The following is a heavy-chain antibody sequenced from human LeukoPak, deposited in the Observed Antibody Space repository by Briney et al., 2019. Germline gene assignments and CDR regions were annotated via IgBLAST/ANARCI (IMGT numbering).Heavy chain of an antibody. CDR3: ARHALAGTYHTDY. Sequence: PSETLSLTCTVSGGSISSYYWSWIRQPPGKGLEWIGYIYYSGSANYNPSRRSRVTISVDTSKNQFSLKLSSVTAADTAVYYCARHALAGTYHTDYWGQGTLVTVSS. V-gene: IGHV4-59*08. CDR2: IYYSGSA. CDR1: GGSISSYY. J-gene: IGHJ4*02. D-gene: IGHD6-19*01.